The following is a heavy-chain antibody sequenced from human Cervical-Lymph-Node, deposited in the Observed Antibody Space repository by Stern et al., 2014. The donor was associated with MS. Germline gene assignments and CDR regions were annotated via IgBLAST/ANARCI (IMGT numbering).Heavy chain of an antibody. CDR1: GGTFRSYT. Sequence: QMQLVQSGAEVKKPGSSVKVSCKASGGTFRSYTISWVRQAPGQGLEWMGGIIPLFGTANYAQKFLGRVTITADESTSTAYMELSSLRSEDTAVYYCAREFNYDSSGYYFYYWGRGTLVTVSS. CDR2: IIPLFGTA. V-gene: IGHV1-69*01. J-gene: IGHJ4*02. CDR3: AREFNYDSSGYYFYY. D-gene: IGHD3-22*01.